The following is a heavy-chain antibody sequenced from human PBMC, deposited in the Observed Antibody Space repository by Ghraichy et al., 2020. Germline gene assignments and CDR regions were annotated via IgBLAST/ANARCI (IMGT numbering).Heavy chain of an antibody. CDR3: ARGRPPWVAARPIDY. CDR1: GGSFSGYY. J-gene: IGHJ4*02. V-gene: IGHV4-34*01. Sequence: SETLSLTCAVYGGSFSGYYWSWIRQPPGKGLEWIGEINHSGSTNYNPSLKSRVTISVDTSKNQFSLKLSSVTAADTAVYYCARGRPPWVAARPIDYWGQGTLVTVSS. D-gene: IGHD6-6*01. CDR2: INHSGST.